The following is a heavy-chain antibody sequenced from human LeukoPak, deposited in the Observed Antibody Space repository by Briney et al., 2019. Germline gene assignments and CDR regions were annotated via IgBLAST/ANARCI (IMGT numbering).Heavy chain of an antibody. Sequence: ASVTVSCTASGYTFTSYGISWVRQAPGQGLEWMGWISAYNGNTNYAQKLQGRVTMTTDTSTSTAYMELRSLRSDDTAVYYCARDSAIRILVDYWGQGTLVTVSS. CDR3: ARDSAIRILVDY. V-gene: IGHV1-18*01. J-gene: IGHJ4*02. D-gene: IGHD2-15*01. CDR1: GYTFTSYG. CDR2: ISAYNGNT.